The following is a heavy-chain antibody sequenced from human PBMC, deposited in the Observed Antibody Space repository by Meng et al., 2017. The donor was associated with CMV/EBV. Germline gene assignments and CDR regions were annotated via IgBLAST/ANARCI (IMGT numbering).Heavy chain of an antibody. Sequence: QVPLQQWGAGLLKPSETLSLTCAVYGGSFSGYYWSWIRQPPGKGLEWIGEINHSGSTNYNPSLKSRVTISVDTSKNQFSLKLSSVTAADTAVYYCARGRGEDTAMVPFDYWGQGTLVTASS. D-gene: IGHD5-18*01. CDR2: INHSGST. CDR3: ARGRGEDTAMVPFDY. V-gene: IGHV4-34*01. J-gene: IGHJ4*02. CDR1: GGSFSGYY.